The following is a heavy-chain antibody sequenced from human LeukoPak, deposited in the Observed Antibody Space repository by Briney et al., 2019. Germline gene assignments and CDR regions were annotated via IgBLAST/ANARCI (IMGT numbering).Heavy chain of an antibody. Sequence: GASVKVSCKASGYTFTSYYMHWVRQAPGQGLEWMGWINPNSGGTNYAQKFQGRVTMTRDTSISTAYMELSRLRSDDTAVYYCASGGPLEREIVLFFSDFWGQGTLVTVSS. V-gene: IGHV1-2*02. CDR2: INPNSGGT. CDR3: ASGGPLEREIVLFFSDF. D-gene: IGHD5-12*01. CDR1: GYTFTSYY. J-gene: IGHJ4*02.